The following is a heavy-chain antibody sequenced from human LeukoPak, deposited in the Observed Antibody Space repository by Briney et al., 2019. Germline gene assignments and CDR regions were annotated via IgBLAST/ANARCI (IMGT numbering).Heavy chain of an antibody. V-gene: IGHV3-7*01. CDR3: ARDTMGYSYGYGVVADY. Sequence: GGSLRLSCAASGFTFSSYWMNWARQAPGKGLEWVASINHNGNVNYYVDSVKGRFTISRDNAKNSLYLQMNSLRAEDTAVYYCARDTMGYSYGYGVVADYWGQGTLVTVSS. CDR2: INHNGNVN. D-gene: IGHD5-18*01. J-gene: IGHJ4*02. CDR1: GFTFSSYW.